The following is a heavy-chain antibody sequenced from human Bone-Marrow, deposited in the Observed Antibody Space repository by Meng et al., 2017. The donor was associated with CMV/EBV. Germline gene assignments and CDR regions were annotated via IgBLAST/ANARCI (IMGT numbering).Heavy chain of an antibody. D-gene: IGHD3-16*02. J-gene: IGHJ4*02. CDR3: ATTTRGAIEPY. CDR2: ISVTSLVK. V-gene: IGHV3-48*03. CDR1: GFTFINYE. Sequence: GGSLRLSCEGSGFTFINYEMNWFRQAPGKGLEWLSFISVTSLVKNYAESVEGRFTISRDNAGNSLFLQMSSLRAEDTAVYYCATTTRGAIEPYWGQGTLVTVSS.